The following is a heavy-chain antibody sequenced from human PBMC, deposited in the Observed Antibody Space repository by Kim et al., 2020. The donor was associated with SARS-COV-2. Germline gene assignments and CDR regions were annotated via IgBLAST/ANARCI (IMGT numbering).Heavy chain of an antibody. V-gene: IGHV3-9*01. Sequence: ADSVKGRFTKSRDKAKNSLYLQMNSLRAEDTALYYCAKSDFWSGYWGGIDYWGQGTLVTVSS. CDR3: AKSDFWSGYWGGIDY. J-gene: IGHJ4*02. D-gene: IGHD3-3*01.